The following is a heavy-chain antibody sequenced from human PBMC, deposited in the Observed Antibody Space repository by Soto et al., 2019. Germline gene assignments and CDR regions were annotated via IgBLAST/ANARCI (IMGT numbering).Heavy chain of an antibody. Sequence: SETLSLTCTVSGGSISSSSYYWGWIRQPPGKGLEWIGSIYYSGSTYYNPSLKSRVTISVDTPKNQFSLKLSSVTAADTAVYYCARRPGGWGYDSSGYYFDYWGQGTLVTVSS. CDR2: IYYSGST. CDR1: GGSISSSSYY. D-gene: IGHD3-22*01. CDR3: ARRPGGWGYDSSGYYFDY. J-gene: IGHJ4*02. V-gene: IGHV4-39*01.